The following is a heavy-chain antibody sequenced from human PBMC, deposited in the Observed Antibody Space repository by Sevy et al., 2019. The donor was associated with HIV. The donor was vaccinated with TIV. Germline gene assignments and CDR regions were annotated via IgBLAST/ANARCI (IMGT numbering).Heavy chain of an antibody. J-gene: IGHJ4*01. CDR3: AGDSPGYGGYSY. Sequence: GGSLRLSCAASRFTFKTYWMSWVRQAPGKGLEWVGNIKEDGSAKYYADSVRGPFTISRDNAKNSLYLQMGGLRVEDTAVYSCAGDSPGYGGYSYWGQGTLVTVSS. D-gene: IGHD1-26*01. CDR1: RFTFKTYW. V-gene: IGHV3-7*01. CDR2: IKEDGSAK.